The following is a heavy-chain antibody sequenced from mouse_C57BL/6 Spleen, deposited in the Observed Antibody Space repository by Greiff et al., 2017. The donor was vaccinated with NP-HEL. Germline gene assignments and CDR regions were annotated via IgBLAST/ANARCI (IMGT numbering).Heavy chain of an antibody. Sequence: QVQLKQSGAELVRPGASVKLSCKASGYTFTDYYINWVKQRPGQGLEWIARIYPGSGNTYYIEKFKGKATLTAEKSSSTAYMQLSSLTSEDSAVYFCARSGLLYYFDYWGQGTTLTVSS. CDR3: ARSGLLYYFDY. D-gene: IGHD1-1*01. CDR1: GYTFTDYY. J-gene: IGHJ2*01. V-gene: IGHV1-76*01. CDR2: IYPGSGNT.